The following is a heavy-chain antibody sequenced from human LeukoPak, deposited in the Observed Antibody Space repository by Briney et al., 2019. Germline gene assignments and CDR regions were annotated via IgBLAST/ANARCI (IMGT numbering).Heavy chain of an antibody. D-gene: IGHD3-3*01. CDR3: AKDKNYDFWGGYYEGSYGLDV. V-gene: IGHV3-23*01. J-gene: IGHJ6*02. CDR1: GFTISSYA. CDR2: LSGICYRT. Sequence: GGSLRLSCRTSGFTISSYAMNWVRQAPGKGLEWVSVLSGICYRTYYADVVKRRFTISRDNGKNTAYLQMNSLRAGDTAIYFCAKDKNYDFWGGYYEGSYGLDVWGQGTTVIVSS.